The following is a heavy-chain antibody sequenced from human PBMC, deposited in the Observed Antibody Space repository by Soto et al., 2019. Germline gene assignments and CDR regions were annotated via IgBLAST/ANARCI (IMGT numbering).Heavy chain of an antibody. CDR1: GGNFRSEA. Sequence: SVNVSCKASGGNFRSEAISWVRQAPGHGLEWMGRIIPIGSTPQYAPELQGRVTIIADESTTTVYMEMRALTYDDTAVYYCARAQFSDILTADDHAFEVWGKGKPVIVSA. J-gene: IGHJ6*04. CDR2: IIPIGSTP. CDR3: ARAQFSDILTADDHAFEV. V-gene: IGHV1-69*11. D-gene: IGHD3-9*01.